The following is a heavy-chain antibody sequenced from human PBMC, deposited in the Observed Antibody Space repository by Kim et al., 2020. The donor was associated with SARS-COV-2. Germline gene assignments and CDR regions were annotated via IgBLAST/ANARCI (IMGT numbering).Heavy chain of an antibody. CDR3: AKGRPGEVGFGPLAY. J-gene: IGHJ4*02. V-gene: IGHV3-23*01. Sequence: DSVKGRFTISRDNSKNRLYLQMNSLKAEDTAIYYCAKGRPGEVGFGPLAYWGQGSLVTVSS. D-gene: IGHD3-3*01.